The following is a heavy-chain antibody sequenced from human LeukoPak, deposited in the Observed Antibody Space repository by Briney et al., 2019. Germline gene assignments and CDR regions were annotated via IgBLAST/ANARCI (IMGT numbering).Heavy chain of an antibody. Sequence: ASVKVSFKGSGYTFTAHFIYWVRQAPGQGLEWMGWINPTSGVTNYAQRFQGSVTMTRDTSSTTAYMELSSLRSDDTAVYFCARGSLGVWGQGTLVTVSS. CDR3: ARGSLGV. J-gene: IGHJ4*02. CDR2: INPTSGVT. CDR1: GYTFTAHF. V-gene: IGHV1-2*02. D-gene: IGHD3-16*01.